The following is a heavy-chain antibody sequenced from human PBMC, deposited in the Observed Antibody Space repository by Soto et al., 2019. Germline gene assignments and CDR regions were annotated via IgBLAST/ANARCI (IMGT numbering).Heavy chain of an antibody. CDR2: ISYDGSNK. D-gene: IGHD6-13*01. CDR1: GFTFSSYG. Sequence: GSLRLSGAASGFTFSSYGMHWVRQAPGKGLEWVAVISYDGSNKYYADSVKGRFTISRDNSKNTLYLQMNSLRAEDTAVYYCAKGYSSSPALDYWGQGTLVTVSS. V-gene: IGHV3-30*18. CDR3: AKGYSSSPALDY. J-gene: IGHJ4*02.